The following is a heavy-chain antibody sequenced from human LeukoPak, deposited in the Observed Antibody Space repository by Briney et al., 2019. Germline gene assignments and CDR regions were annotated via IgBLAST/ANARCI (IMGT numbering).Heavy chain of an antibody. CDR1: GGSISSYY. CDR2: IYYSGST. V-gene: IGHV4-59*08. Sequence: SETLSLTCTVSGGSISSYYWSWIRQPPGKGLEWIGYIYYSGSTNYNPSLKSRVTISVDTSKNQFSLKLSSVTAADTAVYYCARGDGPQGDYWGQGTLVTVSS. CDR3: ARGDGPQGDY. J-gene: IGHJ4*02. D-gene: IGHD3-10*01.